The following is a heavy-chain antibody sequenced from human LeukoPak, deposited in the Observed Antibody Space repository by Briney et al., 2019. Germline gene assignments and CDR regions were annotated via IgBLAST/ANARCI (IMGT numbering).Heavy chain of an antibody. Sequence: GGSLRLSCAASGFTFSSYAMSWVRQAPGRGLEWVSAISGSGGSTYYAASVKRLFTTSRDNSKNTLYLQMNSLRAEDTAVYYCAKEGKGSSWYSGNWFDPWGQGTLVTVSS. CDR2: ISGSGGST. CDR1: GFTFSSYA. CDR3: AKEGKGSSWYSGNWFDP. V-gene: IGHV3-23*01. D-gene: IGHD6-13*01. J-gene: IGHJ5*02.